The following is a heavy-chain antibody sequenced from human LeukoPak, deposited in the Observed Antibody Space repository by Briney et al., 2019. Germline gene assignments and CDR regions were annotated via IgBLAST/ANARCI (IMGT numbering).Heavy chain of an antibody. J-gene: IGHJ6*03. V-gene: IGHV3-9*03. CDR1: GFTFDDYA. D-gene: IGHD5-12*01. CDR3: AKGSGYDLYYYYYMDV. Sequence: GGSLRLSCAASGFTFDDYAMHWVRQAPGKGLEWVSGISWNSGSIGYADSVKGRFTISRDNAKNSLYLQMNSLRAEGMALYYCAKGSGYDLYYYYYMDVWGKGTTVTVSS. CDR2: ISWNSGSI.